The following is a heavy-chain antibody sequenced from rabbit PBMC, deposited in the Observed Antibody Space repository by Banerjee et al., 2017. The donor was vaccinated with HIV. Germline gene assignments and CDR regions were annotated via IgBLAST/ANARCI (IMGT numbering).Heavy chain of an antibody. J-gene: IGHJ6*01. Sequence: QSMEESGGGLVQPEGSLTLTCTASGFSFSNKYVMCWVRQAPGKGLEWIACINTSSGNTVYASWAKGRFTISKTSSTTVTLQMTSLTAADTATYFCARDAGGDGYSNDLWGPGTLVTVS. V-gene: IGHV1S40*01. D-gene: IGHD7-1*01. CDR3: ARDAGGDGYSNDL. CDR1: GFSFSNKYV. CDR2: INTSSGNT.